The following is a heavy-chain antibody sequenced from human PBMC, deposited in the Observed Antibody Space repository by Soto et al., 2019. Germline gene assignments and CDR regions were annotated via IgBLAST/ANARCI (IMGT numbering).Heavy chain of an antibody. Sequence: QVQIHQWGAGVLKPSETLSLTCAVSGGSFSGYIWTWIRQTPGKGLQWIGQINHSGSAVYNPSLNTRVPISLMSNLQFSLTPSCFTAAHTAVQSRPRGLSTGTPCSGGWYYFDSWGQGAPLTVS. CDR1: GGSFSGYI. CDR2: INHSGSA. CDR3: PRGLSTGTPCSGGWYYFDS. J-gene: IGHJ4*02. V-gene: IGHV4-34*01. D-gene: IGHD3-10*02.